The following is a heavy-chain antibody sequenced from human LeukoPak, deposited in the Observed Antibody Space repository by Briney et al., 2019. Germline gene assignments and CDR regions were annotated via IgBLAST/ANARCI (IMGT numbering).Heavy chain of an antibody. CDR3: AKPTVTSTSTSMAFDY. D-gene: IGHD4-11*01. CDR1: GFTFSSYA. CDR2: ISGSGGST. Sequence: GGSLRLSCAASGFTFSSYAMSWVRQAPGKGLEWVSAISGSGGSTYYADSVKGRFTISRDNSKNTLYLQMNSLRAEDTAVYYCAKPTVTSTSTSMAFDYWGQGTLVTVSS. J-gene: IGHJ4*02. V-gene: IGHV3-23*01.